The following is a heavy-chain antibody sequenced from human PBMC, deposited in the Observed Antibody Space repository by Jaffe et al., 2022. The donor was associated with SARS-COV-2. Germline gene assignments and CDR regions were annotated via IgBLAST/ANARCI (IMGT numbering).Heavy chain of an antibody. D-gene: IGHD2-2*01. V-gene: IGHV4-61*02. CDR1: GGSISSGSYY. CDR3: ARGGADIVVVPAAISYYYYGMDV. Sequence: QVQLQESGPGLVKPSQTLSLTCTVSGGSISSGSYYWSWIRQPAGKGLEWIGRIYTSGSTNYNPSLKSRVTISVDTSKNQFSLKLSSVTAADTAVYYCARGGADIVVVPAAISYYYYGMDVWGQGTTVTVSS. J-gene: IGHJ6*02. CDR2: IYTSGST.